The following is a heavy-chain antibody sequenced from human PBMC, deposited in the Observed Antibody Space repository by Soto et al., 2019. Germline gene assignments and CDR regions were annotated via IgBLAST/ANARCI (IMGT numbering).Heavy chain of an antibody. CDR1: GFTFSNYG. D-gene: IGHD6-19*01. Sequence: QVQLVESGGGVVQPGRSLRLSCAASGFTFSNYGMNWVRQAPGKGLERGAVVSSDGSKKYYVDSVKGRFTISRDNSKNTLFLQMDSLTGEDTAVYYCATDGPGKQSLVGYYFDYWGQGTSVTVSS. J-gene: IGHJ4*02. V-gene: IGHV3-30*03. CDR2: VSSDGSKK. CDR3: ATDGPGKQSLVGYYFDY.